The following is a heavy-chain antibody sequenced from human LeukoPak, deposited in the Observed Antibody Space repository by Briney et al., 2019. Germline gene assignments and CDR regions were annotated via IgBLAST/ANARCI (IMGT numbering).Heavy chain of an antibody. Sequence: SETLSLTCTVSGDSISSYYWSWIRQPPGKGLEWIGYIFDNRNTKYNPSLKNRVSLSLDTSKNEFSLNLSSVTAADTAVYYCARDYYGSGKGWFDPWGQGTLVTVSS. J-gene: IGHJ5*02. D-gene: IGHD3-10*01. CDR1: GDSISSYY. CDR3: ARDYYGSGKGWFDP. V-gene: IGHV4-59*01. CDR2: IFDNRNT.